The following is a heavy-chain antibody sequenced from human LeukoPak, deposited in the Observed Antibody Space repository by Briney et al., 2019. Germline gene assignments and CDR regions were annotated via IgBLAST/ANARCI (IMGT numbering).Heavy chain of an antibody. Sequence: GGSLRLSCAASGFTFSSYAMSWVRQAPGKGLEWVSVIGGSGGSTYYADSVKGRFTISRDNSKNTLYLQVNSLRAEDTAVYYCANLDPRSPFDYWGQGALVTVSS. CDR2: IGGSGGST. CDR1: GFTFSSYA. CDR3: ANLDPRSPFDY. V-gene: IGHV3-23*01. J-gene: IGHJ4*02.